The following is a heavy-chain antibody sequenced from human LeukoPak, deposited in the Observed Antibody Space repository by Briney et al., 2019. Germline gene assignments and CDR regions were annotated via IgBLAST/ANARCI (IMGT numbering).Heavy chain of an antibody. V-gene: IGHV4-39*07. CDR2: IYYSGST. D-gene: IGHD2-21*02. Sequence: SETLSLTCTVSGDSISSTSYYWAWIRQPPGKGREWIGSIYYSGSTYYNPSLKSRVTISVDRSKNQFSLKLSSVTAADTAVYYCARASLAYCGGDCYYYWYFDLWGRGTLVTVSS. CDR1: GDSISSTSYY. CDR3: ARASLAYCGGDCYYYWYFDL. J-gene: IGHJ2*01.